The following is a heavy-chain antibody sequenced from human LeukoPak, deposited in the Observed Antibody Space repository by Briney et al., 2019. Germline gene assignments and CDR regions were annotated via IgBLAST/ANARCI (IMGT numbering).Heavy chain of an antibody. CDR2: ITGYGAT. J-gene: IGHJ5*02. V-gene: IGHV3-23*01. Sequence: GGSLRLSCAASGFTFSNFAMMWVRQAPGTGLQWVSTITGYGATFYADSVRGRFTIFRDTSMNTLFLQMNSLGAEDTAAYYCAKGAAAGKVDWFDPWGQGTLVTVSS. D-gene: IGHD6-13*01. CDR1: GFTFSNFA. CDR3: AKGAAAGKVDWFDP.